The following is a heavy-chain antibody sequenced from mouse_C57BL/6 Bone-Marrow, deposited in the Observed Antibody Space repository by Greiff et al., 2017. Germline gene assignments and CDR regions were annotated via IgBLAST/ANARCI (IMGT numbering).Heavy chain of an antibody. CDR1: GYIFTEYT. J-gene: IGHJ2*01. V-gene: IGHV1-62-2*01. Sequence: VKLQQSGAELVKPGASVKLSCKASGYIFTEYTIHWVKQRSGQGIEWIGWFYPGSGSIKYNERFKDKATLTADKSSNTVYMELSRLTSEDSAVYFCARHERYYDYEGYFDYWGQGTTLTVSS. CDR2: FYPGSGSI. D-gene: IGHD2-4*01. CDR3: ARHERYYDYEGYFDY.